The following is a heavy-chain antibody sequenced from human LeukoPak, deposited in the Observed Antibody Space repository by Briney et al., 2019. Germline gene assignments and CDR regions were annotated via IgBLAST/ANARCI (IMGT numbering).Heavy chain of an antibody. CDR1: GFTFSSYA. D-gene: IGHD3-10*01. CDR2: VIGSGGST. J-gene: IGHJ4*02. CDR3: AKTMVRGVIITILDD. V-gene: IGHV3-23*01. Sequence: GGSLRLSCAASGFTFSSYAMNSVRQAAGKGREWVSAVIGSGGSTCYADSVKGRFTISRDNSKNTLYLQMNSLRAEDTAVYYCAKTMVRGVIITILDDWGQGTLLTVSS.